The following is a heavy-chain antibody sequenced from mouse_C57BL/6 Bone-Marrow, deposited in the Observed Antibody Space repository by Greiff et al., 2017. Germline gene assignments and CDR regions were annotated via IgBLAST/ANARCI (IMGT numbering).Heavy chain of an antibody. CDR1: GYTFTSYW. Sequence: VQLQESGAELVMPGASVKLSCKASGYTFTSYWMHWVKQRPGQGLEWIGEIDPSDSYTNYNQKFKGKSTLTVDKSSSTAYMQLSSLTSEDSAVYYCARYYSNFYAMDYWGQGTSVTVSS. V-gene: IGHV1-69*01. CDR3: ARYYSNFYAMDY. J-gene: IGHJ4*01. D-gene: IGHD2-5*01. CDR2: IDPSDSYT.